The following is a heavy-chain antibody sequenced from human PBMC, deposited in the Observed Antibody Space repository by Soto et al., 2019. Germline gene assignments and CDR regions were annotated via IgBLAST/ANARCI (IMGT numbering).Heavy chain of an antibody. Sequence: GGSLRLSCGVSGFTFRSYAMYWVRQAPGKGLEWVANIKQDGSEKYYVDSVKGRFTISRDNAKNSLYLQMNSLRAEDTAVYYCARRPGVLNYFDYWGQGTLVTVSS. D-gene: IGHD3-10*01. J-gene: IGHJ4*02. CDR1: GFTFRSYA. CDR3: ARRPGVLNYFDY. V-gene: IGHV3-7*01. CDR2: IKQDGSEK.